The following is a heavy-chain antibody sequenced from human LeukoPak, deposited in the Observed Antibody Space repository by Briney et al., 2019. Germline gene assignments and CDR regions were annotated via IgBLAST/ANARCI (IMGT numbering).Heavy chain of an antibody. CDR1: GFTFDDYA. CDR2: ISGDST. V-gene: IGHV3-43*02. CDR3: AKSRATDFDY. J-gene: IGHJ4*02. D-gene: IGHD1-26*01. Sequence: GGSLRLSCAASGFTFDDYAMHWVRQAPGKGLEWVSLISGDSTYYADSVKGRFTISRDNSKNSLYLQTNSLRTEDTALYYCAKSRATDFDYWGQGTLVSLSS.